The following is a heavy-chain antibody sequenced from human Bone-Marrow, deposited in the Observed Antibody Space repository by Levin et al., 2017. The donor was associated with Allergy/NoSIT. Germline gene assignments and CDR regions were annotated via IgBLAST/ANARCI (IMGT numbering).Heavy chain of an antibody. D-gene: IGHD6-13*01. CDR2: IYSGGST. CDR1: GFTVSSNY. J-gene: IGHJ3*02. Sequence: GESLKISCAASGFTVSSNYMSWVRQAPGKGLEWVSVIYSGGSTYYADSVKGRFTISRDNSKNTLYLQMNSLRAEDTAVYYCARWSQQPPKNAFDIWGQGTMVTVSS. V-gene: IGHV3-66*01. CDR3: ARWSQQPPKNAFDI.